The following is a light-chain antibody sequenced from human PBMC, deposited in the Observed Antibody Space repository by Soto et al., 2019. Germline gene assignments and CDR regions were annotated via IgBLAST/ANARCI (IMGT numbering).Light chain of an antibody. Sequence: EIVLTQSPGTLSLSPGERVTLSCRASRSVSNSYLAWYQQKPGQAPRPLIYGASSRATGIPDRFSGSGSGTDFTLTISRLEPEDFSVYYCLQYGSSPYTFGQGTKLEIK. J-gene: IGKJ2*01. CDR1: RSVSNSY. CDR2: GAS. V-gene: IGKV3-20*01. CDR3: LQYGSSPYT.